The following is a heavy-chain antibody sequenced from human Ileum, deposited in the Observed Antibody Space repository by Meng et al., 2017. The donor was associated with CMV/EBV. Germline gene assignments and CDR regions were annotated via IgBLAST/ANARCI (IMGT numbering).Heavy chain of an antibody. J-gene: IGHJ4*02. D-gene: IGHD1-26*01. CDR3: ATLTSGTYSFDY. CDR2: IYYRRST. V-gene: IGHV4-31*03. Sequence: CTVSGGSISSGGYYWSWIRQHPGKGLDWIGHIYYRRSTNYNPSLKSRVTISVDTSKNQFSLKLSSVTAADTAVYYCATLTSGTYSFDYWGQGTLVTVSS. CDR1: GGSISSGGYY.